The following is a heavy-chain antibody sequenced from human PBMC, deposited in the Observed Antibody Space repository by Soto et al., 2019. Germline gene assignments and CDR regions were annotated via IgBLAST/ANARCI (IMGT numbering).Heavy chain of an antibody. D-gene: IGHD3-3*01. CDR3: ARREKRVVEIDY. Sequence: VQLVESGGGVVQPGRSLRLSCAASGFTFSSYAMHWVRQAPGKGLEWVANIKQDGSEKYYVDSVKGRFTISRDNAKNSLYLQMNSLRAEDTAVYYCARREKRVVEIDYWGQGTLVTVSS. V-gene: IGHV3-7*01. J-gene: IGHJ4*02. CDR2: IKQDGSEK. CDR1: GFTFSSYA.